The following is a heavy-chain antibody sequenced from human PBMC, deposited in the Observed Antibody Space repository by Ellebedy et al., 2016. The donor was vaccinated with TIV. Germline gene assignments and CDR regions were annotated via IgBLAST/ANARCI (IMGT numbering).Heavy chain of an antibody. CDR1: GFNFRSYW. D-gene: IGHD4-17*01. J-gene: IGHJ5*02. CDR3: ARRGSYGDYAVQVNQWFDV. Sequence: PGGSLRLSCAASGFNFRSYWMGWVRQAPGKGLAWVANIYQDGSQNYYVDSAEGRFTISRDNAKNSLYLEMKSLRVEDTAMYYCARRGSYGDYAVQVNQWFDVWGQGIPVTVSP. CDR2: IYQDGSQN. V-gene: IGHV3-7*01.